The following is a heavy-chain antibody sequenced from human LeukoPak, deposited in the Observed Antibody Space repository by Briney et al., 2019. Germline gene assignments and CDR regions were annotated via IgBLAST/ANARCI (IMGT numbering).Heavy chain of an antibody. D-gene: IGHD3-3*01. CDR2: IRYDGSNK. J-gene: IGHJ3*01. CDR1: GFTFSSYG. CDR3: AKDRPPRAYYDFWSES. Sequence: GGSLRLSCAASGFTFSSYGMHWVRQAPGKGQEWVAFIRYDGSNKYYADSVKGRFTISRDNSKNTLYLQMNSLRAEDTAVYYCAKDRPPRAYYDFWSESWGQGTMVTVSS. V-gene: IGHV3-30*02.